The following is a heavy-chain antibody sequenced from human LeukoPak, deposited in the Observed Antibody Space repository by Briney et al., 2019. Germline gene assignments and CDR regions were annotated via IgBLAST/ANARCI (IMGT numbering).Heavy chain of an antibody. D-gene: IGHD3-16*02. CDR2: IIPIFGTA. V-gene: IGHV1-69*01. CDR1: GGTFSSYA. J-gene: IGHJ6*02. CDR3: AREGSDYVWGSYRRPPDYGMDV. Sequence: GSSVKVSCKASGGTFSSYAISWVRQAPGQGLEWMGGIIPIFGTANYAQKFQGRVTITADESTSTAYMELSSLRSEDTAVYYCAREGSDYVWGSYRRPPDYGMDVWGQGTTVTVSS.